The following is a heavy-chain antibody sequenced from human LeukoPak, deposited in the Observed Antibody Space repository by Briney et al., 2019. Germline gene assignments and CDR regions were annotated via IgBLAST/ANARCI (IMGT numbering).Heavy chain of an antibody. CDR2: IYSTGNT. Sequence: SETLSLTCTVSGASIRSDYWSWIREPAGKGLEWSGHIYSTGNTNYNPSLKSRVTMSIDTSKNQFSLKLISVTAADTSVYYCARGASGWYGNSFDYWGQGTLITVSS. D-gene: IGHD6-19*01. J-gene: IGHJ4*02. V-gene: IGHV4-4*07. CDR1: GASIRSDY. CDR3: ARGASGWYGNSFDY.